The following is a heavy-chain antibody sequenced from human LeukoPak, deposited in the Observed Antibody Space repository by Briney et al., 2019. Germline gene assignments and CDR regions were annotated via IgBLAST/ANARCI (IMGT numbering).Heavy chain of an antibody. CDR2: IYYSGST. CDR1: GGSISSSSYY. V-gene: IGHV4-39*07. J-gene: IGHJ5*02. CDR3: ARAPRLFSNWFDP. D-gene: IGHD6-25*01. Sequence: SKTLSLTCTVSGGSISSSSYYWGWIRQPPGKGLEWIGSIYYSGSTYYNPSLKSRVTISVDTSKNQFSLKLSSVTAADTAVYYCARAPRLFSNWFDPWGQGTLVTVSS.